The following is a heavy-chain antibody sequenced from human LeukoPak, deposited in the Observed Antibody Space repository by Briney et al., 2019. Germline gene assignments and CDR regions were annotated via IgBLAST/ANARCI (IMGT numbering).Heavy chain of an antibody. J-gene: IGHJ3*02. CDR2: IYHSGRT. Sequence: SETLSLTCTVSGGSISSGGYYWSWIRQPRGKGLEWIGYIYHSGRTYYNPSLKSRVTISVDRSKDQFSLKLSSVTAADTAVYYCARLAATRAFDIWGQGTMVTVSS. CDR3: ARLAATRAFDI. CDR1: GGSISSGGYY. D-gene: IGHD2-15*01. V-gene: IGHV4-30-2*01.